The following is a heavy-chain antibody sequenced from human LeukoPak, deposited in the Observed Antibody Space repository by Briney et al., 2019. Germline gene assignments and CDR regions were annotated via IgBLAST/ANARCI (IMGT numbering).Heavy chain of an antibody. D-gene: IGHD3-10*01. CDR3: ARGTGSGTGWFDP. CDR1: GGSFSGYY. CDR2: INHSGST. Sequence: SETLSLTCAVYGGSFSGYYWSWIRQPPGKGLEWIGEINHSGSTNYNPSLKSRVTISVDTSKNQFSLKLSPVTAADTAVYYCARGTGSGTGWFDPWGQGTLVTVSS. V-gene: IGHV4-34*01. J-gene: IGHJ5*02.